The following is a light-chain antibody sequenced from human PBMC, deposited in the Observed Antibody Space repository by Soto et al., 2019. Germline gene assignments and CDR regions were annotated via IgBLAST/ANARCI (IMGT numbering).Light chain of an antibody. J-gene: IGKJ1*01. CDR2: GAS. CDR1: QSVSSSH. CDR3: QQYDDWQT. V-gene: IGKV3-15*01. Sequence: EIVFTQSPGTLSLSPGERATLSCRASQSVSSSHLAWYQQKPGQAPRLLIYGASTRATGIPARFSGSGSGTEFTLTISSLQSEDFAIYYCQQYDDWQTFGQGTKVDIK.